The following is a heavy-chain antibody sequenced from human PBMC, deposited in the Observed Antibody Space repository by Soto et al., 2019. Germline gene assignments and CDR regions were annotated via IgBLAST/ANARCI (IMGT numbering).Heavy chain of an antibody. CDR3: AKSLPYYDILTVYYNGPENSYYYYGMDV. Sequence: GGSLRLSCAVSGFTLSDAWMSWVRQSPGKGLEWVARLSSDGFGAAYADSVKGRFFISRYIARNTLSLQMNSLRAEDTAVYYCAKSLPYYDILTVYYNGPENSYYYYGMDVWGQGTRVTV. CDR2: LSSDGFGA. CDR1: GFTLSDAW. J-gene: IGHJ6*02. D-gene: IGHD3-9*01. V-gene: IGHV3-74*03.